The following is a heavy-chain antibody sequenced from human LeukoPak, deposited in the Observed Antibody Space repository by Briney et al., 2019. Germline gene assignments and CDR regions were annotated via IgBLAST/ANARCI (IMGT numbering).Heavy chain of an antibody. CDR1: GFTFDDYA. CDR3: AKEPTYDILTGPFDY. Sequence: PGGSLRLSCAASGFTFDDYAMHWVRQAPGKGLEWVSGISWNSGNIVYADSVKGRFTISRDSAKNSLYLQMNSLRAEDMALYYCAKEPTYDILTGPFDYWGQGTLVTDSS. V-gene: IGHV3-9*03. CDR2: ISWNSGNI. D-gene: IGHD3-9*01. J-gene: IGHJ4*02.